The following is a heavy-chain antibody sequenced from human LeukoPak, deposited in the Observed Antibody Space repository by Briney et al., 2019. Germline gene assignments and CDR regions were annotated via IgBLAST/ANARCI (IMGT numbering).Heavy chain of an antibody. CDR1: GFPFDDKA. J-gene: IGHJ4*02. Sequence: GRSLRLSCAASGFPFDDKAMHWLRQAPAKGLEWVAGISRNSDSTGYADSVKGRFTISRDNAKNSLYLQMNSLRAEDMALYYCVKDIGSGSYRYGGYFDYWGQGTLVTVSS. V-gene: IGHV3-9*03. D-gene: IGHD1-26*01. CDR2: ISRNSDST. CDR3: VKDIGSGSYRYGGYFDY.